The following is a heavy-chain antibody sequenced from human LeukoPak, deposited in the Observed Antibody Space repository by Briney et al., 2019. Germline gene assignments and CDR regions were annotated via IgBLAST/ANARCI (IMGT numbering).Heavy chain of an antibody. CDR1: GGSFSGYY. Sequence: SETLSLTCAVYGGSFSGYYWSWIRQPPGKGLEWIGYIFYTGSTDYNSSLESRVTISVDSSKNQVSLRLNSVTAADTAVYYCARVMKVRGITFFGMDVWGQGTTVTVSS. D-gene: IGHD3-10*01. CDR3: ARVMKVRGITFFGMDV. J-gene: IGHJ6*02. V-gene: IGHV4-59*01. CDR2: IFYTGST.